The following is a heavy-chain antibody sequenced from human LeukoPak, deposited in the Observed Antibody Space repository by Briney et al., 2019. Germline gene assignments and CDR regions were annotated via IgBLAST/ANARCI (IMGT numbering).Heavy chain of an antibody. CDR3: ASSGHRWYYFDY. J-gene: IGHJ4*02. Sequence: ASVKVSCKASGGTFSSYAISWVRQAPGQGLEWMGGIIPIFGTANYAQKFQGRVTITADKSTSTAYMELSSLRSEDTAVYYCASSGHRWYYFDYWGQGTLVTVSS. V-gene: IGHV1-69*06. D-gene: IGHD4-23*01. CDR2: IIPIFGTA. CDR1: GGTFSSYA.